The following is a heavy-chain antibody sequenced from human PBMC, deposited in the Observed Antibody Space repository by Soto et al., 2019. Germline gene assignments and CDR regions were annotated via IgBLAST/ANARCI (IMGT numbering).Heavy chain of an antibody. J-gene: IGHJ4*02. CDR3: ARDTGGSYDY. D-gene: IGHD1-26*01. V-gene: IGHV3-72*01. CDR2: TRNKANSYAT. Sequence: EVQLVESGGGLVQPGGSLRLSCAASGFTFSDYYMDWVRQVPGKGLEWIGRTRNKANSYATEYVASVKGRFSISRDDSKDSMYLEMNRLKTEDTAVLYWARDTGGSYDYWGQGALVTVSS. CDR1: GFTFSDYY.